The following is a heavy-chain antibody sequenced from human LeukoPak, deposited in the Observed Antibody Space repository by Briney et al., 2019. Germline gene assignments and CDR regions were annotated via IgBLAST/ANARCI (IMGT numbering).Heavy chain of an antibody. D-gene: IGHD6-19*01. CDR3: AREVTVAGTFYFYMDV. J-gene: IGHJ6*03. V-gene: IGHV4-59*11. CDR2: IYYGGRT. Sequence: SETLSLTRSVSGGSISSHYWTWVRQPPGQALEFIGYIYYGGRTQYNPSLKSRVTMTMDTSKNQFSLRLNSVSAADTAVYYCAREVTVAGTFYFYMDVWGKGTTVTVSS. CDR1: GGSISSHY.